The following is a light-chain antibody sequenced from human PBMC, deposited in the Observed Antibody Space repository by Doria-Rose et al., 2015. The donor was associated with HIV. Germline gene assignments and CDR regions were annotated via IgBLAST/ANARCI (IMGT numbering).Light chain of an antibody. CDR2: DES. CDR3: HQYGTSWT. J-gene: IGKJ1*01. Sequence: EIVLTQSPGTLSLSPGERATLSCRASQSFSSTYLAWYQQKPGQAPSLPIYDESTRATGIPDRFSASGSGTDFTLTINRLEPEDFALYYCHQYGTSWTFGQGTKVEI. V-gene: IGKV3-20*01. CDR1: QSFSSTY.